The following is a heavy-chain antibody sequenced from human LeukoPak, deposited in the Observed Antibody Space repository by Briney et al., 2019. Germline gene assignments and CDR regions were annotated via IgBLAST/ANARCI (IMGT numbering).Heavy chain of an antibody. V-gene: IGHV3-48*03. D-gene: IGHD2-8*02. CDR1: GFTFSSYE. CDR2: ISSSGSTI. J-gene: IGHJ4*02. CDR3: ARAGPYWPRAFETCFDS. Sequence: PGGSLRLSCAASGFTFSSYEMNWVRQAPGKGLEWVSYISSSGSTIYYADSVKGRFTISRDNAKNSLYLQMNSLRVEDTALYYCARAGPYWPRAFETCFDSWGQGTLVTVSS.